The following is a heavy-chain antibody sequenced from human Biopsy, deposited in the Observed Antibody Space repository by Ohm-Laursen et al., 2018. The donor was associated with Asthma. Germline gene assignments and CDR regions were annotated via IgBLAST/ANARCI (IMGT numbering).Heavy chain of an antibody. D-gene: IGHD6-13*01. CDR1: GFTFRDHA. J-gene: IGHJ4*02. V-gene: IGHV3-23*01. Sequence: SLRLSCAASGFTFRDHAMSWVRQAPGKGLEWVSTISGNSGITYYADSVKGRLTISRDNSQNTLYLHMDSLSAEDTAVYYCAKDRSGTWYGFDYWGQGTLVTVSS. CDR3: AKDRSGTWYGFDY. CDR2: ISGNSGIT.